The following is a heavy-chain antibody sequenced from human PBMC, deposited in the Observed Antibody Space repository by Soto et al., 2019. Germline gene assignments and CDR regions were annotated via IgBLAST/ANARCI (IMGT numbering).Heavy chain of an antibody. CDR2: FDPEDGET. Sequence: ASVKVSCKVSGYTLAELSMHWVRQAPGKGLEWMGGFDPEDGETGYAQKFQGRVTMTEDTPTNTSYMELSSLRSEDTAVYYCARGDGLPYSYHGLDVWVQGTTVTVSS. D-gene: IGHD2-21*01. CDR1: GYTLAELS. V-gene: IGHV1-24*01. CDR3: ARGDGLPYSYHGLDV. J-gene: IGHJ6*01.